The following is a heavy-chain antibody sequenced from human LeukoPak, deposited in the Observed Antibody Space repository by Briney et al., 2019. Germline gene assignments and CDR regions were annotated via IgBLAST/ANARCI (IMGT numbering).Heavy chain of an antibody. Sequence: PSETLSLTCTVSGGSISSGGYYWSWIRQPPGKGLEWIGYVYHSGSTYYNPSLKSRVTISVDTSKNQFSLKLSSVTAADTAVYYCARDAWFGELLPKGGWFDPWGQGTLVTVSS. CDR1: GGSISSGGYY. D-gene: IGHD3-10*01. CDR3: ARDAWFGELLPKGGWFDP. J-gene: IGHJ5*02. V-gene: IGHV4-30-2*01. CDR2: VYHSGST.